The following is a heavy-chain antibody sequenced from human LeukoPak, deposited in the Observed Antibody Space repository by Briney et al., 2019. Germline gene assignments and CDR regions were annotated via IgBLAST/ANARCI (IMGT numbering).Heavy chain of an antibody. D-gene: IGHD1-26*01. CDR2: ISAYNGNT. J-gene: IGHJ3*01. Sequence: ASVKVSCKASGYTFTSYGISWVRQAPGQGLEWMGWISAYNGNTHYAQKFQGRVTMTTDTSTNTTYMEIRSLTSDDTAVYYCARDAQWELRALDVWGRGTMVIVSS. CDR1: GYTFTSYG. V-gene: IGHV1-18*01. CDR3: ARDAQWELRALDV.